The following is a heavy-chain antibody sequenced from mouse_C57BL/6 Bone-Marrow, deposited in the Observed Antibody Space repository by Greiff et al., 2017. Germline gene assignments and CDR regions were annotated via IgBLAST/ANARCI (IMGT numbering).Heavy chain of an antibody. CDR2: INPGSGGT. D-gene: IGHD1-1*01. V-gene: IGHV1-54*01. Sequence: QVQLQQSGAELVRPGTSVKVSCKASGYAFTNYLIEWVKQRPGQGLEWIGVINPGSGGTNYNEKFKGKATLTVDKSSSTAYMQLSSLTSEDSAVYVCASAYYYGSSYWGQGTTLTVSS. CDR3: ASAYYYGSSY. CDR1: GYAFTNYL. J-gene: IGHJ2*01.